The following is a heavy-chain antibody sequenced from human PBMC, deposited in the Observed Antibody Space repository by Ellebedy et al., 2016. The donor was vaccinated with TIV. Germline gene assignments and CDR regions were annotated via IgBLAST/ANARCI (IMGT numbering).Heavy chain of an antibody. CDR1: GGSISSYY. CDR2: IYYSGST. CDR3: ARGSWYSGSDDFDY. Sequence: MPSDTLSLTCTVSGGSISSYYWRWIRQPPGKGLEWIGYIYYSGSTNYNPSLKSRVTISVDTSKNQFSLKLSSVTAADTAVYYCARGSWYSGSDDFDYWGQGTLVTVSS. D-gene: IGHD1-26*01. J-gene: IGHJ4*02. V-gene: IGHV4-59*01.